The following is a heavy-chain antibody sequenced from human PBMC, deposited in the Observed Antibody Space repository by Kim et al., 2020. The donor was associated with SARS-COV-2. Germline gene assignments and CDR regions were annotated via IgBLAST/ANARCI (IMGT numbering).Heavy chain of an antibody. D-gene: IGHD3-10*01. J-gene: IGHJ4*02. CDR3: AKKENYYGSGTPVG. V-gene: IGHV3-23*01. Sequence: ADSVKGRFTISRDNSKNTLYLQMNSLRAEDTAVYYCAKKENYYGSGTPVGWGQGTLVTVSS.